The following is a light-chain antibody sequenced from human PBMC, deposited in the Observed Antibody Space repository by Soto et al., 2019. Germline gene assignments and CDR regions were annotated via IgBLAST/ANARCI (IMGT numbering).Light chain of an antibody. V-gene: IGKV1-5*03. CDR3: QQYKSSWT. Sequence: DIQMTQSPSTLSASVGDRVTITCRASQIIDTWLAWYQQKPGKAPKVLISKVSNLESGVPSRFSGSGSGTEFTITISSLQPDDFATYYCQQYKSSWTFGQGTKVDIK. J-gene: IGKJ1*01. CDR1: QIIDTW. CDR2: KVS.